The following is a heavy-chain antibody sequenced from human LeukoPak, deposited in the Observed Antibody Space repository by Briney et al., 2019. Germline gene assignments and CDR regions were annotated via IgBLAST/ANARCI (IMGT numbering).Heavy chain of an antibody. V-gene: IGHV3-53*01. D-gene: IGHD6-13*01. CDR2: MFSGGST. Sequence: GGSLRRSRAVSGFSVRSNFMSWVRQAPGKGLQSVSVMFSGGSTDYADSVRGRFSISRDSSQNTVSLQMNSLRVEDTAVYYCAKGRGSWPCYFDYWGHGKSVTVSS. J-gene: IGHJ4*03. CDR1: GFSVRSNF. CDR3: AKGRGSWPCYFDY.